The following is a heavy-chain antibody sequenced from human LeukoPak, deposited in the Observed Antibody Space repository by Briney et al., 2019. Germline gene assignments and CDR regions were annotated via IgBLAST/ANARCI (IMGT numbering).Heavy chain of an antibody. V-gene: IGHV3-66*04. CDR1: GFTVSSNC. CDR3: ARPAALNYYDSSGYYPYYYGMDV. CDR2: IYSGGST. D-gene: IGHD3-22*01. J-gene: IGHJ6*02. Sequence: PGGSLRLSCAASGFTVSSNCMSWVRQAPGKGLEWVSVIYSGGSTYYADSVKGRFTISRDNTKNTLYLQMNSLRAEDTAVYYCARPAALNYYDSSGYYPYYYGMDVWGQGTTVTVSS.